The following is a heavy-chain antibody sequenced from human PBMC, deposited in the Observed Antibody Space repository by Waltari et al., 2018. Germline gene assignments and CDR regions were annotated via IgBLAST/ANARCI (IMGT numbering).Heavy chain of an antibody. CDR3: AREKITIFGVVIFDY. CDR1: GFTFSSYD. CDR2: ISSSGSTI. D-gene: IGHD3-3*01. Sequence: EVQLVESGGGLVQPGGSLRLSCAASGFTFSSYDMNWVRQAPGKGLEWVSYISSSGSTIYYADSVKGRFTISRDNAKNSLYLQMNSLRAEDTAVYYCAREKITIFGVVIFDYWGQGTLVTVSS. J-gene: IGHJ4*02. V-gene: IGHV3-48*03.